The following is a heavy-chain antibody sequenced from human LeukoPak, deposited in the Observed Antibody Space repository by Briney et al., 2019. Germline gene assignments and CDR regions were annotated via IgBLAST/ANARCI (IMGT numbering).Heavy chain of an antibody. CDR2: IIPIFGTA. V-gene: IGHV1-69*13. Sequence: GASVKVSCKASGGTFSSYAISWVRQAPGQGLEWMGGIIPIFGTANYAQKFQGRVTITADESTSTAYMELSSLRSEDTAVYYCARDLTVTSLGAGWGFDPWGQGTLVTVSS. CDR3: ARDLTVTSLGAGWGFDP. J-gene: IGHJ5*02. CDR1: GGTFSSYA. D-gene: IGHD4-17*01.